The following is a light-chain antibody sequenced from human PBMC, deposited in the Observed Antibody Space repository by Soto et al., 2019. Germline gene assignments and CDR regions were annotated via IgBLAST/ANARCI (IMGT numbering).Light chain of an antibody. Sequence: QSVLTQPPSASGSPGQSVTISCTGTGGYNYVSWYQQHPGKAPKPLIYEVSKRPSGVPDRFSGSKSGNTAALTVSGLQAEDEADYYCSSHAGCNTVLFGGGTK. CDR1: GGYNY. V-gene: IGLV2-8*01. CDR2: EVS. J-gene: IGLJ2*01. CDR3: SSHAGCNTVL.